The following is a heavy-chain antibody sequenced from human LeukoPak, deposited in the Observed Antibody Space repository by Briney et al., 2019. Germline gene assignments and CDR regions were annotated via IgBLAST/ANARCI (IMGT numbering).Heavy chain of an antibody. CDR3: ARDLRIAVAGGFDY. CDR2: INSDGSST. J-gene: IGHJ4*02. V-gene: IGHV3-74*01. Sequence: PGGSLRLSCAASGFTFSSYWMHWVRQAPGKGLVWVSRINSDGSSTNYADSVKGRFTISRDNAKSTLYLQMNSLRAEDTAVYYCARDLRIAVAGGFDYWGQGTLVTVSS. CDR1: GFTFSSYW. D-gene: IGHD6-19*01.